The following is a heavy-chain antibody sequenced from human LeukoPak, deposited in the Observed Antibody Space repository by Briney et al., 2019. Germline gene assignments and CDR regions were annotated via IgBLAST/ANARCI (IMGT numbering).Heavy chain of an antibody. CDR1: GGSISSYY. V-gene: IGHV4-59*08. CDR2: IYYSGST. CDR3: ARVRRVGATPFDY. D-gene: IGHD1-26*01. J-gene: IGHJ4*02. Sequence: SETLSLTCTVSGGSISSYYWSWIRQPPGKGLEWIGYIYYSGSTNYNPSLKSRVTISVDTSKNQFSLKLSSVTAADTAVYYCARVRRVGATPFDYWGQGTLVTVSS.